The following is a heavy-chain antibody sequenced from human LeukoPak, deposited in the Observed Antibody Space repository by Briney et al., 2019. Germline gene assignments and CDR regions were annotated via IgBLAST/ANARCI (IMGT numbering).Heavy chain of an antibody. CDR1: GFTFSSYA. D-gene: IGHD1-14*01. CDR3: AKSSHYTTWLFDS. Sequence: GGSLRLSCAASGFTFSSYAMSWVRQAPGKGLEWVSAISGGGGSTFYADSVKGRFTISRDNSKNTLYLQMNSLRAGDTAVYYCAKSSHYTTWLFDSRGQGTLVTVSS. J-gene: IGHJ4*02. CDR2: ISGGGGST. V-gene: IGHV3-23*01.